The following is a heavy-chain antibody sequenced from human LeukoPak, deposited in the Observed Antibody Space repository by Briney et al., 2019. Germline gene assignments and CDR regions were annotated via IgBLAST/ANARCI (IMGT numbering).Heavy chain of an antibody. V-gene: IGHV3-9*01. J-gene: IGHJ4*02. CDR2: ISWNSGSI. CDR3: AKGRGYSSSSGLGY. CDR1: GFTFSDYY. Sequence: GGSLRLSCAASGFTFSDYYMSWIRQAPGKGLECVSGISWNSGSIGYADSVKGRFTISRDNAKNSLYLQMNSLRAEDTALYYCAKGRGYSSSSGLGYWGQGTLVTVSS. D-gene: IGHD6-6*01.